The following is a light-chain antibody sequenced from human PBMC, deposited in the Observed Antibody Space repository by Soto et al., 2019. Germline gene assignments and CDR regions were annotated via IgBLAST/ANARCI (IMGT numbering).Light chain of an antibody. Sequence: QSALTQPASVSGSPGPSITISCTGTSSDVGGYNYVSWYQQHPGKAPKLMIYDVSNRPSGVSNRFSGSKSGNTASLTISGLQAEDEADYYCSSYTSSSTLVVCGGGTKLTVL. J-gene: IGLJ2*01. CDR2: DVS. CDR3: SSYTSSSTLVV. CDR1: SSDVGGYNY. V-gene: IGLV2-14*01.